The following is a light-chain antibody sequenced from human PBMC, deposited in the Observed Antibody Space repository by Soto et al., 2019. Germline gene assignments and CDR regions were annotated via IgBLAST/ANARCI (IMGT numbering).Light chain of an antibody. CDR3: QQFGNSPYT. CDR1: QSVSSSY. V-gene: IGKV3-20*01. J-gene: IGKJ2*01. CDR2: GAS. Sequence: EIVLTQSPGTLSLSPGERATLSCRASQSVSSSYLAWYQQKPGQTPRLLIYGASSRATGITDRFSGSGSGTDFTLNISRLEHDDFAVYYCQQFGNSPYTFGQGTKLDIK.